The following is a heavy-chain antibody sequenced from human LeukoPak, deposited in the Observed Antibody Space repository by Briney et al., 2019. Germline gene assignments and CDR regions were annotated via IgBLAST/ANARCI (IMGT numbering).Heavy chain of an antibody. CDR2: IYRSGST. V-gene: IGHV4-30-2*01. J-gene: IGHJ1*01. CDR1: GGSISSGGYY. D-gene: IGHD3-22*01. Sequence: SETLSLTCTVSGGSISSGGYYWSWIRQPPGKGLERIGYIYRSGSTYYNPSLKSRVTISVDRSKNQFSLKLSSVTAADTAVYYCASGGDSSGYYYGEYFQHWGQGTLVTVSS. CDR3: ASGGDSSGYYYGEYFQH.